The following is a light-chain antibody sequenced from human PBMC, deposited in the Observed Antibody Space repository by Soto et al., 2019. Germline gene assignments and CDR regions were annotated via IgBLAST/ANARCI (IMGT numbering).Light chain of an antibody. CDR1: QSVNSK. CDR2: HAC. V-gene: IGKV3-11*01. J-gene: IGKJ5*01. Sequence: EIVMTQSPATLSFSPGERATLSCRASQSVNSKLAWYQQKPGQSPRLVIYHACTSATGIPARFSGSGSGTDFTLTISSLEPEDFAVYYCQQRNSWPPTFTFGQGTRLEIK. CDR3: QQRNSWPPTFT.